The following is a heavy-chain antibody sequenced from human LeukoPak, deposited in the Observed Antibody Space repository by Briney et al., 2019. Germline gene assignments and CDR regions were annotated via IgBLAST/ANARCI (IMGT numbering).Heavy chain of an antibody. CDR3: ARGSDSSSSGFDY. CDR2: INHSGST. CDR1: GGSFSRYY. J-gene: IGHJ4*02. D-gene: IGHD6-6*01. Sequence: SETLSLTCAVYGGSFSRYYWSWIRQPPGKGLEWIGEINHSGSTNYNPSLKSRVTISVDTSKNQFSLKLSSVTAADTAVYYCARGSDSSSSGFDYWGQGTLVTVSS. V-gene: IGHV4-34*01.